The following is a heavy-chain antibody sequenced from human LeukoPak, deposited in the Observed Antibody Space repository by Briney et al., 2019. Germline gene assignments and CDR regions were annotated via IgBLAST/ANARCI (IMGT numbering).Heavy chain of an antibody. CDR2: IYYTGST. Sequence: PSETLSLTCTVSGXSISSGGYYWNWIRQHPGKGLEWIGNIYYTGSTYYNPSLESRVTMSLETSKNQFSLKLSSVTAADTAVYSCARGLYDSSAYYHFDYWGRGTLVTVSS. CDR1: GXSISSGGYY. CDR3: ARGLYDSSAYYHFDY. V-gene: IGHV4-31*03. J-gene: IGHJ4*02. D-gene: IGHD3-22*01.